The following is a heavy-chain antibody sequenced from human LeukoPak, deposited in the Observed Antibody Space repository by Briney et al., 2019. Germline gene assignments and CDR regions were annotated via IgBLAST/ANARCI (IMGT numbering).Heavy chain of an antibody. J-gene: IGHJ4*02. CDR3: ARDPDYGDPDY. Sequence: GGSLRLSCAASGFTFSSYEMNGVRQAPGKGLEWVSYISSSGSTIYYADSVKGRFTISRDNAKNSLYLQMNSLRAEDTAVYYCARDPDYGDPDYWGQGTLVTVSS. CDR1: GFTFSSYE. D-gene: IGHD4-17*01. V-gene: IGHV3-48*03. CDR2: ISSSGSTI.